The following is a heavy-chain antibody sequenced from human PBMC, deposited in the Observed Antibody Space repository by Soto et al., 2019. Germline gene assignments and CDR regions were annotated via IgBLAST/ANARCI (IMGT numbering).Heavy chain of an antibody. CDR1: GGTFSSYA. CDR2: IIPIFGTA. V-gene: IGHV1-69*13. CDR3: ARSGRDMVVTASYLDY. D-gene: IGHD2-21*02. J-gene: IGHJ4*02. Sequence: GASVKVSCKASGGTFSSYAISWVRQAPGQGLEWMGGIIPIFGTANYAQKFQGRVTITADESMSTAYMELSSLRSEDTAVYYCARSGRDMVVTASYLDYWGQGTLVTVSS.